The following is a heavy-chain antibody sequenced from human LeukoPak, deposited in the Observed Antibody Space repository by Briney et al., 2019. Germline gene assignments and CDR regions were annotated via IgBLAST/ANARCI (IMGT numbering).Heavy chain of an antibody. J-gene: IGHJ4*02. CDR1: GFTFGDYA. V-gene: IGHV3-23*01. D-gene: IGHD2-8*01. Sequence: GGSLRLSCTASGFTFGDYAMNWVRQAPGQGLEWVSGISGSGAGTYYADSVKGRFTISRDNSKNTLYLQMNSLRAEDTAVYYCAKMVREFYTISYYFDYWGQGTLVTVSS. CDR2: ISGSGAGT. CDR3: AKMVREFYTISYYFDY.